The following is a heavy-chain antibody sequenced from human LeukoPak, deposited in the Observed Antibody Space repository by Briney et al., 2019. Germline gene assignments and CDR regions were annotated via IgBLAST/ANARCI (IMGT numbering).Heavy chain of an antibody. V-gene: IGHV1-46*01. CDR1: GYTFTSYY. J-gene: IGHJ4*02. CDR3: ARRAPNSSGWYNYFDY. CDR2: INPSGGST. Sequence: ASVKVSCKASGYTFTSYYMHWVRQAPGQGLEWMGIINPSGGSTSYAQKFQGRVTMTRDTSTSTVYMELSSLRSEDTAVYYCARRAPNSSGWYNYFDYWGQGTLVTVSS. D-gene: IGHD6-19*01.